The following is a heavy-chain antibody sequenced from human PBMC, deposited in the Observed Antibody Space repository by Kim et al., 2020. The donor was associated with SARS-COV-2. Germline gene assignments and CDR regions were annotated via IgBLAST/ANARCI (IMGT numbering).Heavy chain of an antibody. Sequence: SQTLSLPCAISGDSVSSNSAAWNWIRQSPSRGLEWLGRTYYRSKWYNDYAVSVKSRIIINPDTSKNQFSLQLNSVTPEDTAVYYCARDVFSSSWGLDYWGQGTLVTVSS. J-gene: IGHJ4*02. D-gene: IGHD6-13*01. V-gene: IGHV6-1*01. CDR3: ARDVFSSSWGLDY. CDR2: TYYRSKWYN. CDR1: GDSVSSNSAA.